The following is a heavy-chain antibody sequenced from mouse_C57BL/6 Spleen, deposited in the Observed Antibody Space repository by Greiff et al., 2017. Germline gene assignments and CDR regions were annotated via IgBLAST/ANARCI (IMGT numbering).Heavy chain of an antibody. CDR3: AKNGGGTTPFAY. CDR2: IWRGGST. D-gene: IGHD1-1*01. Sequence: VHLVESGPGLVQPSQSLSITCTVSGFSLTSYGVHWVRQSPGKGLEWLGVIWRGGSTDYNAAFMSRLSITKDNSKSQVFFKMNSLQADDTAIYYCAKNGGGTTPFAYWGQGTLVTVSA. CDR1: GFSLTSYG. V-gene: IGHV2-5*01. J-gene: IGHJ3*01.